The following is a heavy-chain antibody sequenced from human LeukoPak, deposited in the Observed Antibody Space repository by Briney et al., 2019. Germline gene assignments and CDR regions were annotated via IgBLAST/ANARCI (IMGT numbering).Heavy chain of an antibody. CDR1: GYSISSGYS. V-gene: IGHV4-38-2*01. D-gene: IGHD3-3*01. CDR2: IYSSGST. J-gene: IGHJ4*02. Sequence: KTSETLSLTCAVSGYSISSGYSWDRIRQSPGKGLEWIGNIYSSGSTYYNPSLKSRVTISVDTSKNQFSLSLNSVTAADTAVYYCARRKTLFWYFDYWGQGTLVTVSS. CDR3: ARRKTLFWYFDY.